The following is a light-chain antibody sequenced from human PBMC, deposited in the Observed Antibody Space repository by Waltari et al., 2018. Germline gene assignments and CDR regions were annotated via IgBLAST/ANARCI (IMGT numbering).Light chain of an antibody. V-gene: IGLV2-23*01. CDR2: EAT. CDR1: SSDFGNYNL. CDR3: CSYADSNTWV. J-gene: IGLJ3*02. Sequence: QSALTQPASVSGSPGQSITISCTGTSSDFGNYNLVSWYQRHPGKPPQLIIYEATKRPSDISNHFSASKSGNTASLTISGLQAEDEADYFCCSYADSNTWVFGGGTRLTVL.